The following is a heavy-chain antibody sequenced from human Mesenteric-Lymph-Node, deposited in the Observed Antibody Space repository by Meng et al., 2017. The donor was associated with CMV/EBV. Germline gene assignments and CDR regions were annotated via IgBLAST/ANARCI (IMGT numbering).Heavy chain of an antibody. Sequence: SETLSLTCTVSGGSISSYYWSWIRQPPGKGLEWIGYIYYSGSTNYNPSLKSRVTISVATSKNQFSLKLSSVTAADTALYYCARVGSSRAFDIWRQVTMVTVSS. CDR3: ARVGSSRAFDI. J-gene: IGHJ3*02. D-gene: IGHD2-2*01. V-gene: IGHV4-59*01. CDR1: GGSISSYY. CDR2: IYYSGST.